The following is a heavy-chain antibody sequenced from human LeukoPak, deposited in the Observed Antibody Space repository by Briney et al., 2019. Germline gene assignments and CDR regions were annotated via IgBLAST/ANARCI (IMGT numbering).Heavy chain of an antibody. CDR1: GINLSSYW. V-gene: IGHV3-74*01. J-gene: IGHJ3*02. D-gene: IGHD7-27*01. CDR2: IKSDGSNT. Sequence: GGSLRLSCEASGINLSSYWMHWVRHTPGMGLVWVSRIKSDGSNTRYEDSVKGRFTVSRDNAKNTLYMQMNSLRGEDTAVYYCARGGRKLGDAFDIWGQGTLVTVS. CDR3: ARGGRKLGDAFDI.